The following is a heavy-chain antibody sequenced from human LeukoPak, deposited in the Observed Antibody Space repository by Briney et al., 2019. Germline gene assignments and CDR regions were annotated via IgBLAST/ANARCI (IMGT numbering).Heavy chain of an antibody. CDR2: ISWNSGSI. D-gene: IGHD6-19*01. CDR1: GFTFDDYA. V-gene: IGHV3-9*01. Sequence: GRSLRLSCAASGFTFDDYAMHWVRQAPGKGLEWVSGISWNSGSIGYADSVKGRFTISRDNAKNSLYLQMNSLRAEDTALYYCAKDKEQWLPGSAFDIWGQGTMVTVSS. CDR3: AKDKEQWLPGSAFDI. J-gene: IGHJ3*02.